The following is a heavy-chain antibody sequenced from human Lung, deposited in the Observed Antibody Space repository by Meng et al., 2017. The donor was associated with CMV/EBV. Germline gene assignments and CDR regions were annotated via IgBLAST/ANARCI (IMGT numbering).Heavy chain of an antibody. J-gene: IGHJ4*02. CDR2: INTDGSFT. CDR1: GFTFSKYW. Sequence: EVQLVASGGGSVQPGGSLRHSCEDSGFTFSKYWFHWVRQVPGEGLVWASRINTDGSFTSYADSVKGRFTISRDNAKNTLYLHMHTLRVDDSAVYYCGRDLTGERDQWGQGTLVTVSS. D-gene: IGHD7-27*01. V-gene: IGHV3-74*03. CDR3: GRDLTGERDQ.